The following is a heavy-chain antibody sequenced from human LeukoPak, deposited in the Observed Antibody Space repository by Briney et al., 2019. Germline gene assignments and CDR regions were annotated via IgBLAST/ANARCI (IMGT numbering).Heavy chain of an antibody. CDR1: GYSFTSNA. V-gene: IGHV1-3*04. J-gene: IGHJ5*02. CDR2: INTGNGYT. D-gene: IGHD2-15*01. Sequence: GASVKVSCKASGYSFTSNALHWVRQAPGRRLEWMGWINTGNGYTKYSQNFQDRVTITRDTSASTAYMELNSLRSEDTAVYYCARENQYCSGGSCYYHWLDPWGQGTLVTVSS. CDR3: ARENQYCSGGSCYYHWLDP.